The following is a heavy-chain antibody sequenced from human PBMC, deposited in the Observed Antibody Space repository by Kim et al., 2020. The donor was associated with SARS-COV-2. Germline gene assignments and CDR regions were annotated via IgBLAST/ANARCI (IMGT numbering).Heavy chain of an antibody. CDR2: IFPLDSDT. Sequence: GKSLKISSKVSGYSFTNHWIGWVRQMPGKGLECMGIIFPLDSDTRYSPAFQGQVTISVDKSISTAFLQWTTLKASDTAIYYCARVGAAAVPFDYWGQGTLVTVSS. V-gene: IGHV5-51*01. CDR1: GYSFTNHW. D-gene: IGHD6-25*01. J-gene: IGHJ4*02. CDR3: ARVGAAAVPFDY.